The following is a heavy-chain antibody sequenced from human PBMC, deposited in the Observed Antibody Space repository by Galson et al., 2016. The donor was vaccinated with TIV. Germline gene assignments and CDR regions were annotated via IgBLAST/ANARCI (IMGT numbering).Heavy chain of an antibody. CDR3: AREGSADYDWGRAHFDY. D-gene: IGHD3-16*01. Sequence: ETLSLTCTVSGGSTSSYYWTWIRQPPGKGLEWIGYIYHTGNTIYNPSLKSQVAISLDTSKNQFSLKLSSVTAADTALYYCAREGSADYDWGRAHFDYWGQGTLVTVSS. CDR2: IYHTGNT. J-gene: IGHJ4*02. CDR1: GGSTSSYY. V-gene: IGHV4-59*12.